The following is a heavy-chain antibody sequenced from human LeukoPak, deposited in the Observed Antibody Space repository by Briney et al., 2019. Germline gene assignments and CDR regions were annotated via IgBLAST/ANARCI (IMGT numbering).Heavy chain of an antibody. CDR2: IRQDGDTK. V-gene: IGHV3-7*03. D-gene: IGHD6-13*01. CDR3: ARSLPYGTTWYGRSDF. J-gene: IGHJ4*02. Sequence: GGSLRLSCAASGFPFNAYWMTWVRQALGKGLEWVANIRQDGDTKYYVDSVKGRFTISRDNAMNSLYLQMNSLRAEDTAIYYCARSLPYGTTWYGRSDFWGQGTLVTVSS. CDR1: GFPFNAYW.